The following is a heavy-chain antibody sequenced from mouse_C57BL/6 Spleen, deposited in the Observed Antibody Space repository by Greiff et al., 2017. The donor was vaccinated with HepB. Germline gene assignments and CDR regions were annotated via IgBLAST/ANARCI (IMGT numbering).Heavy chain of an antibody. CDR1: GYAFSSYW. J-gene: IGHJ2*01. CDR3: ARSPFYYYGSSYVDY. Sequence: VKLMESGAELVKPGASVKISCKASGYAFSSYWMNWVKQRPGKGLEWIGQIYPGDGDTNYNGKFKGKATLTADKSSSTAYMQLSSLTSEDSAVYFCARSPFYYYGSSYVDYWGQGTTLTVSS. CDR2: IYPGDGDT. D-gene: IGHD1-1*01. V-gene: IGHV1-80*01.